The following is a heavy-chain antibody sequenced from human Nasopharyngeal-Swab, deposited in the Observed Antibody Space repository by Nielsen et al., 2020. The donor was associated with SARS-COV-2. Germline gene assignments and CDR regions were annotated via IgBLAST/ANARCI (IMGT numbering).Heavy chain of an antibody. CDR3: ARSGYSYGSAPDY. J-gene: IGHJ4*02. Sequence: ESLKISCTVSGGSISDYYWSWIRQPPGKGLEWIGYIYDNGSTKYNPSVKSRVTISIDTSKNQFSLNLNSVTAADTAVYYCARSGYSYGSAPDYWGQGTLVTVSS. CDR1: GGSISDYY. CDR2: IYDNGST. D-gene: IGHD5-18*01. V-gene: IGHV4-59*08.